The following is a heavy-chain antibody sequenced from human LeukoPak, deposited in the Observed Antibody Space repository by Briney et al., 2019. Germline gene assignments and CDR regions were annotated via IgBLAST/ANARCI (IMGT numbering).Heavy chain of an antibody. D-gene: IGHD3-22*01. J-gene: IGHJ6*03. V-gene: IGHV4-61*02. CDR2: IYTSGST. CDR3: ARDNYYDSSGYPYYYYYMDV. CDR1: GGSISSGSYY. Sequence: SETLSLTCTVSGGSISSGSYYWSWIRQPAGKGLEWIGRIYTSGSTNYNPSLKSRVTISVDTSKNQFSLKLSSVTAADTAVYYCARDNYYDSSGYPYYYYYMDVWGKGTTVTISS.